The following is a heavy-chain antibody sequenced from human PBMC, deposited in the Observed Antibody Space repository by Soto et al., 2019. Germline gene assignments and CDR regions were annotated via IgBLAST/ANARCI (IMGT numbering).Heavy chain of an antibody. CDR1: GFTFSSYS. V-gene: IGHV3-48*02. D-gene: IGHD6-19*01. J-gene: IGHJ4*02. CDR3: ARDPTNSGWDPATRFDY. Sequence: EVQLVESGGGLVQPGGSLRLSCAASGFTFSSYSMNWVRQAPGKGLEWVSYISSSSSTIYYADSVKGRFTISRDNAKNSLYLQMNSLRDEDTAVYYCARDPTNSGWDPATRFDYWGQGTLVTVSS. CDR2: ISSSSSTI.